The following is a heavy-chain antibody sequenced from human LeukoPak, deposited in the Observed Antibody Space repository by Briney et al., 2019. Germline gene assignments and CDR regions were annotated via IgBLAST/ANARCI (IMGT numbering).Heavy chain of an antibody. CDR1: GGSLSGYY. CDR2: INHSGST. D-gene: IGHD6-13*01. V-gene: IGHV4-34*01. Sequence: SETLSLTCAVYGGSLSGYYWSWIRQPPGKGLEWIGEINHSGSTNYNPSLKSRVTISVDTSKNQFSLKLSSVTAADTAVYYCARPRYSSSWYYFDYWGQGTLVTVSS. J-gene: IGHJ4*02. CDR3: ARPRYSSSWYYFDY.